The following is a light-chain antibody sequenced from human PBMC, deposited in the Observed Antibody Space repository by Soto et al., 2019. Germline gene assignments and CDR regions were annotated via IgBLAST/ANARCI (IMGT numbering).Light chain of an antibody. J-gene: IGKJ5*01. CDR2: GAS. CDR1: QSVVGIY. Sequence: EIVLTQSPGTLSLSPGERATLSCRASQSVVGIYLGWYQLKPVQATRILIYGASSRATGIPARFSGSGSGTDFTLTIRSLETEDFAVYYCQQRYNWPPITFGKGTRLEIK. CDR3: QQRYNWPPIT. V-gene: IGKV3-11*01.